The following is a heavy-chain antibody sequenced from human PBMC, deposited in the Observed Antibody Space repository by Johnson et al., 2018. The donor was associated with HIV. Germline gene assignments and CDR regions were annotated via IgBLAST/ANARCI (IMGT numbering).Heavy chain of an antibody. D-gene: IGHD6-6*01. J-gene: IGHJ3*02. V-gene: IGHV3-23*04. Sequence: VQLVESGGGVVQPGRSLRLSCAASGFTFSTYAIHWVRQAPGKGLEWVSGISWNSGSIGYADSVKGRFTISRDNSENTLYLQMNSLKTEDTAVYYCTTEAYSSSSAAFDIWGQGTMVTVSS. CDR2: ISWNSGSI. CDR1: GFTFSTYA. CDR3: TTEAYSSSSAAFDI.